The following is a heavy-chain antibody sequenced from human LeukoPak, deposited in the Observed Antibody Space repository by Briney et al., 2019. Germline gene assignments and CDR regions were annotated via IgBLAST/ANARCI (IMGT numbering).Heavy chain of an antibody. D-gene: IGHD2-21*02. V-gene: IGHV3-7*01. Sequence: PGGSLRLSCAASGFTFSSYWMSWVRQAPGKGLEWVANIKQDGSEKYYVDSVKGRFTISRDNAKNSLYLQMNSLRAEDTAVYYCARVRSPIVVVTAIPRAGFFDYWGQGTLDTVSS. J-gene: IGHJ4*02. CDR3: ARVRSPIVVVTAIPRAGFFDY. CDR1: GFTFSSYW. CDR2: IKQDGSEK.